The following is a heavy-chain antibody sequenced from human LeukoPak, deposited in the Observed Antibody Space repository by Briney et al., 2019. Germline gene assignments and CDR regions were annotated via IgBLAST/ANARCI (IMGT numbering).Heavy chain of an antibody. V-gene: IGHV4-59*11. CDR3: ARDEGSPGAPDH. D-gene: IGHD3-10*01. J-gene: IGHJ4*02. CDR2: AYFNGIT. CDR1: GVSINSHF. Sequence: SETLSLTCTVSGVSINSHFWSWIRQSPGQGLEWIGYAYFNGITNYNPSLKSRVTISVDTSKNQFSLRLSSVTAADTAVYYCARDEGSPGAPDHWGQGTLVTVSS.